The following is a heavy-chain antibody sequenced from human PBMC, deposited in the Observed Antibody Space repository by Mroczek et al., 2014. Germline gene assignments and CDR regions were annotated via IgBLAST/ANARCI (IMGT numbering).Heavy chain of an antibody. D-gene: IGHD3-3*01. Sequence: QVQLVESGAEVKKPGSSVKVSCKASGGTFSSYAISWVRQAPGQGLEWMGGIIPIFGTANYAQKFQGRVTITADESTSTAYMELSSLRSEDTAVYYCARGRLSGYYTGDYYYYMDVWGKGTTVTVSS. CDR1: GGTFSSYA. CDR2: IIPIFGTA. V-gene: IGHV1-69*01. CDR3: ARGRLSGYYTGDYYYYMDV. J-gene: IGHJ6*03.